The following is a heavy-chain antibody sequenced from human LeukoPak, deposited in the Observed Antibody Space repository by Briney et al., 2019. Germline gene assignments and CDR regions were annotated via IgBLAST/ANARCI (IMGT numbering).Heavy chain of an antibody. CDR1: GGSFSGYY. D-gene: IGHD2-2*01. CDR2: INHSGST. CDR3: AATYCSSTSCYYFDY. V-gene: IGHV4-34*01. J-gene: IGHJ4*02. Sequence: SETLSLTCAVYGGSFSGYYWSWIRQAPGKGLEWIGEINHSGSTNYNPSLKSRVTISVDTSKNQFSLKLSSVTAADTAVYYCAATYCSSTSCYYFDYWGQGTLVTVSS.